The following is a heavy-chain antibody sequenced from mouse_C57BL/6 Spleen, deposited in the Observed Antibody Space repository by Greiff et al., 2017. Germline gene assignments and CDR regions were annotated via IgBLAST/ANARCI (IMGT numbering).Heavy chain of an antibody. CDR1: GFTFSSYA. Sequence: EVKVVESGGGLVKPGGSLKLSCAASGFTFSSYAMSWVRQTPEKRLEWVATISDGGSYTYYPDNVKGRFTISRDNAKNNLYLQMSHLKSEDTAMYYCAREGPGYDVDYWGQGTTLTVSS. CDR2: ISDGGSYT. D-gene: IGHD2-2*01. V-gene: IGHV5-4*01. J-gene: IGHJ2*01. CDR3: AREGPGYDVDY.